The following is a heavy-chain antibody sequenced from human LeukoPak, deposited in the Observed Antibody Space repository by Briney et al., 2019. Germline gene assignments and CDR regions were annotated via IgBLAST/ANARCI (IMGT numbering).Heavy chain of an antibody. J-gene: IGHJ4*02. V-gene: IGHV3-30*04. CDR1: AFTFSNYA. Sequence: GGSLRLSCAASAFTFSNYAMHWVRQAPGKGLEWVAVISYDGSNKYYADSVKGRFTVSRDNSMNTLYLQMNSLRAEDTAVYYCASDVIAAAGTGYFDYWGQGTLVTVPS. D-gene: IGHD6-13*01. CDR3: ASDVIAAAGTGYFDY. CDR2: ISYDGSNK.